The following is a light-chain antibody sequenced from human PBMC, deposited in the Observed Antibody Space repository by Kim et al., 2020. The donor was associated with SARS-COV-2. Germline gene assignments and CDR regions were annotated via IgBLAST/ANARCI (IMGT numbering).Light chain of an antibody. CDR3: QTYDSVPYT. CDR1: QGIRKY. CDR2: AAS. J-gene: IGKJ2*01. Sequence: SASVGDRGTITCRASQGIRKYLAWYQQRPGKVPRLLIHAASTLVSGVPSRFSGGGSGTTFTLTISGLQPEDVATYYCQTYDSVPYTFGQGTKLEI. V-gene: IGKV1-27*01.